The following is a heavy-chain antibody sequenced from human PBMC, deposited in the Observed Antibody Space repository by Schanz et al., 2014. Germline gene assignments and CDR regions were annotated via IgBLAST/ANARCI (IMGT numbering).Heavy chain of an antibody. CDR1: GFTFSSYG. V-gene: IGHV3-30*02. D-gene: IGHD2-2*01. J-gene: IGHJ4*02. CDR3: ARDSPYCSSISCHFDY. CDR2: IRFDGSDK. Sequence: QVQLVESGGGVVQPGGSLRLSCAASGFTFSSYGMHWVRQAPGKGLEWVTFIRFDGSDKYYADSVKGRFSVSRDNSKNTLYLQMNSLRVEDTAVYYCARDSPYCSSISCHFDYWGQGTRVTVSS.